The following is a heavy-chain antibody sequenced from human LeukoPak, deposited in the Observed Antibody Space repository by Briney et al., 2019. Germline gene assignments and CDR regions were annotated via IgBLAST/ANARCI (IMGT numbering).Heavy chain of an antibody. V-gene: IGHV1-24*01. Sequence: ASVKVSCKVSGYTLTELSMHWVRQAPGKGLEWMGGSDPEDGETIYAQKFQGRVTMTEDTSTDTAYMELSSLRSEDTAVYYCATTPTSGNLAYNYYGSGSYYNVFGYWGQGTLVTVSS. D-gene: IGHD3-10*01. CDR3: ATTPTSGNLAYNYYGSGSYYNVFGY. CDR1: GYTLTELS. CDR2: SDPEDGET. J-gene: IGHJ4*02.